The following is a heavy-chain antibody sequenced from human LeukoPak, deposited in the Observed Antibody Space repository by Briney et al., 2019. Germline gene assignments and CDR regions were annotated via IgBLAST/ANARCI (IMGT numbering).Heavy chain of an antibody. CDR1: GFTFSSYS. J-gene: IGHJ4*02. Sequence: GGSLRLSCAASGFTFSSYSMNWVRQAPGKGLEWVSSISSSSSYIYYADSVKGRFTISRDNAKNSLYLQMNSLRAEDTAVYYCASTGRLVATKRQTAFDYWGQGTLVTVSS. CDR3: ASTGRLVATKRQTAFDY. D-gene: IGHD5-12*01. V-gene: IGHV3-21*01. CDR2: ISSSSSYI.